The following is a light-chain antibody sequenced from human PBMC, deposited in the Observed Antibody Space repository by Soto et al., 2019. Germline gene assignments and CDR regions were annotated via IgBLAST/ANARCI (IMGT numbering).Light chain of an antibody. J-gene: IGKJ5*01. CDR1: QFVSSRY. Sequence: EIVLTQSPGTLSLSPGERATLSCRASQFVSSRYLAWYQQKPGQAPSLLIYGASSRATGIPARFSGSGSGTDFTLTITPLEPEDFAVYFCQQCGSSPITFGQGTRLEIK. CDR2: GAS. V-gene: IGKV3-20*01. CDR3: QQCGSSPIT.